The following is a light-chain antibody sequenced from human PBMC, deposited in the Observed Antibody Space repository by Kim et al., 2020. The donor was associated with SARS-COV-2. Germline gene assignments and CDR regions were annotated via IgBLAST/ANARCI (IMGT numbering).Light chain of an antibody. J-gene: IGLJ1*01. CDR2: DVR. V-gene: IGLV2-14*03. CDR1: SRDIGTSNS. Sequence: GQSITISCSRTSRDIGTSNSVPWYQQHSGEAPRLIIYDVRDRPSGVSARFSGSKSANTASLTISGLLSEDEADYYCCSTSNTLDYVFGSGTKVTVL. CDR3: CSTSNTLDYV.